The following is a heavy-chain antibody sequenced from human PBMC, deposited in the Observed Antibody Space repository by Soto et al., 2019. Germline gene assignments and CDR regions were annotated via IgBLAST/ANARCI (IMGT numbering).Heavy chain of an antibody. CDR3: AKSHRYGDYSP. CDR2: ISGSGGST. CDR1: GVTFSSYA. Sequence: PWGSLRLSCAASGVTFSSYAMSWARQAPGKGLEWVSAISGSGGSTYYADSVKGRFTISRDNSKNTLYLQMNSLRAEDTAVYYCAKSHRYGDYSPWGQGTLVTVS. J-gene: IGHJ5*02. D-gene: IGHD4-17*01. V-gene: IGHV3-23*01.